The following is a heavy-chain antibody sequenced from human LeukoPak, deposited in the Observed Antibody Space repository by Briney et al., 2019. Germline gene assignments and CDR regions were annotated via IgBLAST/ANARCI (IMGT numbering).Heavy chain of an antibody. J-gene: IGHJ4*02. CDR2: IYNGVNT. CDR1: GAPVSSASY. Sequence: PSETLSLTCTVSGAPVSSASYWTWIRQPPGKGVEWIAHIYNGVNTNYNPSLKSRVTISVDTSKNQFSLRLNSVTAADTAVYYCARVHSYGYSPRFDCWGQGTLVTVSS. D-gene: IGHD5-18*01. CDR3: ARVHSYGYSPRFDC. V-gene: IGHV4-61*01.